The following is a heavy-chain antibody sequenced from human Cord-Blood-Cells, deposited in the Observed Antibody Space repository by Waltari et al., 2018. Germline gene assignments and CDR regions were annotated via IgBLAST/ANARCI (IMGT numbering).Heavy chain of an antibody. CDR1: GFNFSSYW. V-gene: IGHV3-7*01. CDR2: IKQYGSKK. D-gene: IGHD6-6*01. J-gene: IGHJ4*02. Sequence: EVQLVESGGGLVQPGGSLRLSCAASGFNFSSYWMSWVRQAPGKGLEWGANIKQYGSKKEYVDSVKGRFTISRDNAKNSLYLQMNSLRAEDTAVYYCAREDSSSSYFDYWGQGTLVTVSS. CDR3: AREDSSSSYFDY.